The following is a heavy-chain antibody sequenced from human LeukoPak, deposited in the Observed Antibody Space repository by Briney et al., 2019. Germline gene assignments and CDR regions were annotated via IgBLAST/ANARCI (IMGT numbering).Heavy chain of an antibody. CDR3: ARDMTGSHNWFDP. CDR2: ISYDGSNK. J-gene: IGHJ5*02. V-gene: IGHV3-30*03. D-gene: IGHD3-9*01. Sequence: GGSLRLFCAASGFTFSSYSMNWVRQAPGKGLEWVAVISYDGSNKYYADSVKGRFTISRDNSKNTLYLQMNSLRAEDTAVYYCARDMTGSHNWFDPWGQGTLVTVSS. CDR1: GFTFSSYS.